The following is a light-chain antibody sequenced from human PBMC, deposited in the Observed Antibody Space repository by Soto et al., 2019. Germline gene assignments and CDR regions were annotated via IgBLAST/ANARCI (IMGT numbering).Light chain of an antibody. Sequence: QSVLTQPHSVSGAPGQRVTISCTGSSSNIGAGYDVYWYQQLPGTAPKLLIYGNSNRPSGVPDRFSVSKSGSSASLAITGLQDEDEADYYCQCSDSSLSGWVFGGGTKVTVL. CDR1: SSNIGAGYD. V-gene: IGLV1-40*01. CDR2: GNS. J-gene: IGLJ3*02. CDR3: QCSDSSLSGWV.